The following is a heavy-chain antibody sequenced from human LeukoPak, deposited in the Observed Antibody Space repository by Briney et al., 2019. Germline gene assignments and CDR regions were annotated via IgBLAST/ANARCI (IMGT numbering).Heavy chain of an antibody. D-gene: IGHD2/OR15-2a*01. CDR1: GFTFSSYA. CDR2: ISGSGGST. V-gene: IGHV3-23*01. CDR3: ARGTALQDY. Sequence: GGSLRLSCAASGFTFSSYAMSWVRQAPGKGLEWVSAISGSGGSTYYADSVKGRFTISRDNAQNTLYLQMNSLRAEDTAVYFCARGTALQDYWGQGTLVTVSS. J-gene: IGHJ4*02.